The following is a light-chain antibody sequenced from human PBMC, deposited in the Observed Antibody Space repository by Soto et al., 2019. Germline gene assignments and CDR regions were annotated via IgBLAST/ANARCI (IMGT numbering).Light chain of an antibody. CDR2: SNN. CDR3: AAWDDSLNAHYV. CDR1: SSNIGSNT. J-gene: IGLJ1*01. V-gene: IGLV1-44*01. Sequence: QSVLTQPPSASGTPGQRVTISCSGNSSNIGSNTVNWYQQLPGTAPKLLIYSNNQRPSGVPDRFSGSKSGTSASLAISGLQSEDEADYYCAAWDDSLNAHYVFGTGTKLTVL.